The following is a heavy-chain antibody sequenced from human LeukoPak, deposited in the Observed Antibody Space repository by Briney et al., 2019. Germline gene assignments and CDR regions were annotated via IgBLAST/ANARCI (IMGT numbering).Heavy chain of an antibody. D-gene: IGHD3-10*01. CDR1: GGSISTYY. J-gene: IGHJ6*02. CDR3: ARTSRHFYGSGTKLTPWPADMDV. V-gene: IGHV4-59*01. CDR2: IYDSGKT. Sequence: PSETLSLTCSVSGGSISTYYWTWIRQPPGKGLEWIGYIYDSGKTEYNPSLNSRATISVDTSKNQFSLRVISVTAADTAVYYCARTSRHFYGSGTKLTPWPADMDVWGQGTTAIVSS.